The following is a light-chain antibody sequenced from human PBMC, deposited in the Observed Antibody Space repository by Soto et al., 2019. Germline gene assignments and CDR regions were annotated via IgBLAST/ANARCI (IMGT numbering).Light chain of an antibody. CDR2: ENN. CDR1: SSNIGNNY. CDR3: GAWDSSLSATV. V-gene: IGLV1-51*02. Sequence: QSVLMQPPSVSAAPGQKVTISCSGSSSNIGNNYVSWYQQLPGTAPKLLIYENNKRPSGIPDRFSGSKSGTSATLGITGLQTGDEADYYCGAWDSSLSATVFGTGTKVTVL. J-gene: IGLJ1*01.